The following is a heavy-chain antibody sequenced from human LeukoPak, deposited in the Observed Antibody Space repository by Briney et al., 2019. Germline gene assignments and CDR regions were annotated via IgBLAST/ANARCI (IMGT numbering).Heavy chain of an antibody. V-gene: IGHV3-30*04. D-gene: IGHD1-14*01. CDR1: GFTFSSYA. CDR2: ISYDGSNK. Sequence: GRSLRLSCAASGFTFSSYAMHWVRQAPGKGLEWVAVISYDGSNKYYADSVKGRFTISRDNSKNTLYLQMNSLRAEDTAVYYCARAGVYNNNRYWFDSWGQGTLVTVSS. CDR3: ARAGVYNNNRYWFDS. J-gene: IGHJ5*01.